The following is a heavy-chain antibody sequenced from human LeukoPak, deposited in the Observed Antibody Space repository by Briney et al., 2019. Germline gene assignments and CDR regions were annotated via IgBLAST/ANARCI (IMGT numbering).Heavy chain of an antibody. CDR1: GGSISSSGYY. Sequence: SETLSLTCTVSGGSISSSGYYWGWIRQPPGKGLEWIASIYYSGSTYYNPSLKSRVTISVDTSKNQLSLKLSSLTAADTAVYYCARHEYSGSYYGLTWFDPWGQGTLVTVSS. CDR3: ARHEYSGSYYGLTWFDP. CDR2: IYYSGST. D-gene: IGHD1-26*01. J-gene: IGHJ5*02. V-gene: IGHV4-39*01.